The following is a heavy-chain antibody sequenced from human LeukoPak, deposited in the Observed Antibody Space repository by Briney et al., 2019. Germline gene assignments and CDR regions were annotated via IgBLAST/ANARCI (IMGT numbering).Heavy chain of an antibody. CDR1: GYSFTSYW. Sequence: GESLKISCKGSGYSFTSYWIGWVRQMPGKGLEWMGIIYPGDSDTRYSPSFQGQVTISADKSISTAYLQWSSLKASDTAMYYCARQTHVSGYIDMGFLHWGQGTLVIVSS. J-gene: IGHJ1*01. V-gene: IGHV5-51*01. CDR3: ARQTHVSGYIDMGFLH. D-gene: IGHD3-22*01. CDR2: IYPGDSDT.